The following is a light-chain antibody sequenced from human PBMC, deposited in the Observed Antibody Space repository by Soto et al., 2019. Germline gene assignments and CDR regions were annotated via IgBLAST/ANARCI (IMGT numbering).Light chain of an antibody. CDR1: STDVGSYNL. CDR3: CSYAYTFSV. V-gene: IGLV2-23*01. CDR2: EGT. Sequence: QSALTQPASVSGSPGQSITISCIGTSTDVGSYNLFSWYQQHPSKAPKLIIYEGTKRPAGVSNRFSGSKSGNTASLKVSGLQAEDEADYFCCSYAYTFSVFGGGTQLTVL. J-gene: IGLJ3*02.